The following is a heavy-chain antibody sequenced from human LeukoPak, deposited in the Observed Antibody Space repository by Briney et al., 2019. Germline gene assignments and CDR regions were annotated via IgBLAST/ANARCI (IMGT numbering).Heavy chain of an antibody. V-gene: IGHV3-30*03. CDR2: ISYDGSNK. D-gene: IGHD3-22*01. Sequence: PGRSLRLSCAASGFTFSSYGMNWVRQAPGKGLEWVAVISYDGSNKYYADSVKGRFTISRDNSKNTLFVQMSSLRAEDTAVHYCARGEYYSDTSSYFDYWGQGTLATVSS. CDR1: GFTFSSYG. CDR3: ARGEYYSDTSSYFDY. J-gene: IGHJ4*02.